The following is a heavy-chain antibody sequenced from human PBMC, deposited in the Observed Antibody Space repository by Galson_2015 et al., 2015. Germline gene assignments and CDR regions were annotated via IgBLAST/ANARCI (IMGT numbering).Heavy chain of an antibody. CDR3: ARDTLRYFDWSGYYYYYMDV. J-gene: IGHJ6*03. V-gene: IGHV3-53*01. Sequence: SLRLSCAASGFTVSSNYMSWVRQAPGKGLEWVSVIYSGGSTYYADSVKGRFTISRDNAKNSLYLQMNSLRDEDTAVYYCARDTLRYFDWSGYYYYYMDVWGKGTTVTVSS. CDR1: GFTVSSNY. CDR2: IYSGGST. D-gene: IGHD3-9*01.